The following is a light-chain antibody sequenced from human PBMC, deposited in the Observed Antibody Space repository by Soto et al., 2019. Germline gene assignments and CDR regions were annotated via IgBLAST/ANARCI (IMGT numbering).Light chain of an antibody. CDR1: RTDGDGHDY. J-gene: IGLJ1*01. Sequence: QSALTQPASVSGSPGQSIAISCIGVRTDGDGHDYVSWYQQHPGQAPQLIIYDVYNRPSGVSDRFSGSKSGNTASLIISGLQAEDEADSFCTSYTASSPFYVFGAGTKVTVL. CDR2: DVY. V-gene: IGLV2-14*03. CDR3: TSYTASSPFYV.